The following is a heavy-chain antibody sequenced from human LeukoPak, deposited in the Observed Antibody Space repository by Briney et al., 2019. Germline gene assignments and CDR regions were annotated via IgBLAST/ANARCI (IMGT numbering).Heavy chain of an antibody. V-gene: IGHV3-66*01. CDR3: VYGDYPLTY. D-gene: IGHD4-17*01. CDR2: IYTNGNT. Sequence: PGGSLRLSCVASGLTVTNNYWNWVRQPPGKGPEWISLIYTNGNTQYADSVKGRFTFSRDISKSTLYLQMNSLRVEDTGVYYCVYGDYPLTYWGQGTLVSVSS. J-gene: IGHJ4*02. CDR1: GLTVTNNY.